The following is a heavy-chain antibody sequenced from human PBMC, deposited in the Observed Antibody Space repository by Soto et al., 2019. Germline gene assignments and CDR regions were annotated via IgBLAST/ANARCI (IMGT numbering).Heavy chain of an antibody. CDR3: ARGGIDEVMDV. D-gene: IGHD3-16*01. V-gene: IGHV1-46*01. CDR2: INPSGGST. CDR1: GYTFTNYY. Sequence: GASVKVSCKASGYTFTNYYMHWVRQAPGQGLEWMGIINPSGGSTSYAQKFQGRVTMTRDTSTSTVYMELSSLRSEDTAVCYCARGGIDEVMDVWGQGTTVTVSS. J-gene: IGHJ6*02.